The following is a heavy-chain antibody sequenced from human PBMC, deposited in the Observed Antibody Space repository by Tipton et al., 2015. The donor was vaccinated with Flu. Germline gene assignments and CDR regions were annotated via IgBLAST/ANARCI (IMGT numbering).Heavy chain of an antibody. D-gene: IGHD2-2*01. CDR1: GFTFSYYW. V-gene: IGHV3-7*03. Sequence: SLRLSCEGSGFTFSYYWMSWVRQAPGKGLEWVANIKQDGNEKYYVDSVKGRFTISRDNAKNSLYLQMNSLRVEDTALYYCARDSEPNVVPSATIVLPVSFFDLWGRGTLVTVSS. J-gene: IGHJ2*01. CDR3: ARDSEPNVVPSATIVLPVSFFDL. CDR2: IKQDGNEK.